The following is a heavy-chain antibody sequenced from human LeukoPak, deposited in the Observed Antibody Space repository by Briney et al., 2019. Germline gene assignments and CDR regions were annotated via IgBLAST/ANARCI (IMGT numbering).Heavy chain of an antibody. CDR3: ARHGIDVLLKDYYFDY. CDR2: IFCSGST. CDR1: GGSISSSTYH. Sequence: SETLSLTCTVSGGSISSSTYHWGWIRQPPGKGLEWIGSIFCSGSTYYNPSLKSRVTISVDTSKNQFSLRLSSVTAADTAVYYCARHGIDVLLKDYYFDYWGQGTRVTVSS. D-gene: IGHD3-16*01. V-gene: IGHV4-39*01. J-gene: IGHJ4*02.